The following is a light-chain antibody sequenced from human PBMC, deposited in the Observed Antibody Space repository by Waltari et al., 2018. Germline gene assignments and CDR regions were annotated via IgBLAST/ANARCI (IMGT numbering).Light chain of an antibody. CDR3: ETWDNTLSGWV. CDR1: RSNIGNNA. V-gene: IGLV1-36*01. J-gene: IGLJ3*02. CDR2: YDD. Sequence: QSVLTQPPSVPEAPRQRVAISCSGSRSNIGNNAVNWYLPVPGKAPTLLIDYDDQLPSGVSDRFSGSRSGTSASLAISGRRSEDEGDYYCETWDNTLSGWVFGGGTRLTVL.